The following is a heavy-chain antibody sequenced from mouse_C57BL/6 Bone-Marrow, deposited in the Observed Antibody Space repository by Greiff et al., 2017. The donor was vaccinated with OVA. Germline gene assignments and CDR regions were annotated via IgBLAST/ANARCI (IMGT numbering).Heavy chain of an antibody. V-gene: IGHV1-47*01. J-gene: IGHJ2*01. CDR2: FNPSNNDP. CDR3: ARRDDYANVDY. CDR1: GYTFTTYP. D-gene: IGHD2-4*01. Sequence: QVQLQQSGAELVKPGASVKMSCKASGYTFTTYPIEWMKQNHGKSLEWIGNFNPSNNDPQYNENFKGKATLTVDKSYSPVYLELSRLTSDDSAVYYCARRDDYANVDYWGQGTTLTVSS.